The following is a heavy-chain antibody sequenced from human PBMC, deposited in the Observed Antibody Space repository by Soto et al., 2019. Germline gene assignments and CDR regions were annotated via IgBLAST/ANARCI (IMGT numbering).Heavy chain of an antibody. D-gene: IGHD3-3*01. CDR1: GFSLTTSGVG. Sequence: QITLNESGPTVVKPAETLTLTCTFSGFSLTTSGVGVGWIRQSPGKAPEWLALLYWDDDKRYSASLKSRLTITKDTSKNQVVVTMASVDPADTATYYCAHRILRTVFGVVTTTAIYFDFWGQGTPVVVSS. V-gene: IGHV2-5*02. CDR3: AHRILRTVFGVVTTTAIYFDF. CDR2: LYWDDDK. J-gene: IGHJ4*02.